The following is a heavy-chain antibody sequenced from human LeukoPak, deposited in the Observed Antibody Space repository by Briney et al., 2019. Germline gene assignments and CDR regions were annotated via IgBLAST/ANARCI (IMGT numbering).Heavy chain of an antibody. V-gene: IGHV5-51*01. CDR1: AESFTSYL. CDR2: IYPGDFDT. D-gene: IGHD3-10*01. CDR3: ARRASGKYVFDP. Sequence: GQSLKISCPGSAESFTSYLIGWVRQISGNALGRMGIIYPGDFDTGYSPSFQSQVTISADKSISTAYLQWSSLKASDTAMYYCARRASGKYVFDPWGQGNLVTVSS. J-gene: IGHJ5*02.